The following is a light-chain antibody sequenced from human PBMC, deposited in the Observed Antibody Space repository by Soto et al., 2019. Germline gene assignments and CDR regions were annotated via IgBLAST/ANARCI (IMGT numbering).Light chain of an antibody. CDR2: GAS. Sequence: EIVMTQSPATLSVSPGERVTLSCRASQSAISNLAWYQQKPGQAPRLLIYGASTRATGIPARFSGSGSGTDFTPTISRLQPEDFAVYYCQQYRSPPHTFGEGTKVDIK. CDR1: QSAISN. V-gene: IGKV3-15*01. CDR3: QQYRSPPHT. J-gene: IGKJ4*01.